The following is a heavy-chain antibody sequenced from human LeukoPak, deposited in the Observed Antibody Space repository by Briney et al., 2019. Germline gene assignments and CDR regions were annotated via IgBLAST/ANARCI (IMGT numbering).Heavy chain of an antibody. CDR2: IKQDGSEK. CDR1: GFTFSSYW. V-gene: IGHV3-7*01. Sequence: GGSLRLSCAASGFTFSSYWMSWVRQAPGKGPEWVANIKQDGSEKYYVDSVKGRFTISRDNAKNSLYLQMNSLRAEDTAVYYCAREKMVRGVIITYYYYYMDVWGKGTTVTISS. D-gene: IGHD3-10*01. J-gene: IGHJ6*03. CDR3: AREKMVRGVIITYYYYYMDV.